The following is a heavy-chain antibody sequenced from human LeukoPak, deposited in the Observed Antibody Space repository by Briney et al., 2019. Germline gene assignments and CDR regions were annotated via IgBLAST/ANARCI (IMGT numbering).Heavy chain of an antibody. V-gene: IGHV1-46*01. CDR1: GYTFTSYY. D-gene: IGHD2-2*01. CDR2: INPSGGST. CDR3: AIIGYCSSTSCYASYDAFDI. Sequence: ASVKVSCKASGYTFTSYYMHWVRQAPGQGLEWMGIINPSGGSTSYAQKFQGRVTMTRDMSTSTVYMELSSLRSEDTAVYYCAIIGYCSSTSCYASYDAFDIWGKGTMVTVSS. J-gene: IGHJ3*02.